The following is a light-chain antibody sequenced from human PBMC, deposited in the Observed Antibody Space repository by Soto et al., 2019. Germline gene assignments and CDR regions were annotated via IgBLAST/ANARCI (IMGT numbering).Light chain of an antibody. J-gene: IGKJ1*01. CDR1: QSIGTW. Sequence: DIQMTQSPSTLSAFVGDRVTITCRASQSIGTWLAWYQQKPGKAPKRLIYDASTLESGVPSRFSGSGSGTEFTLTISSLQPDDFATDYCQHYNSYSEAFGQGTKVDIK. CDR2: DAS. CDR3: QHYNSYSEA. V-gene: IGKV1-5*01.